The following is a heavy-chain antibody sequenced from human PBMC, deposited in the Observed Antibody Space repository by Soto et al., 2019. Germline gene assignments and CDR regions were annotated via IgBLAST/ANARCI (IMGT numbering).Heavy chain of an antibody. V-gene: IGHV1-18*01. Sequence: GASVKVSCKASGYTFTSYGISWVRQAPGQGLEWMGWISAYNGNTNYAQKLQGRVTMTTDTSTSTAYMELRSLRSDDTAVYYCARELAYGSGSYYTPRWFDPWGKGTLVTVSS. CDR1: GYTFTSYG. CDR3: ARELAYGSGSYYTPRWFDP. D-gene: IGHD3-10*01. J-gene: IGHJ5*02. CDR2: ISAYNGNT.